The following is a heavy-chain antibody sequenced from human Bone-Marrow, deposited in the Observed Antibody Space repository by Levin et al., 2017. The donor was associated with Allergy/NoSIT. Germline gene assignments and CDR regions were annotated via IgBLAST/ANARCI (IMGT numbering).Heavy chain of an antibody. V-gene: IGHV3-13*01. Sequence: QSGGSLRLSCAASGFTFSSYDMHWVRQATGKGLEWVSAIGTAGDTYYPGSVKGRFTISRENAKNSLYLQMNSLRAGDTAVYYCARERVWNYYYDGMDGWGQGTTVTVSS. J-gene: IGHJ6*02. CDR1: GFTFSSYD. CDR3: ARERVWNYYYDGMDG. D-gene: IGHD3-16*01. CDR2: IGTAGDT.